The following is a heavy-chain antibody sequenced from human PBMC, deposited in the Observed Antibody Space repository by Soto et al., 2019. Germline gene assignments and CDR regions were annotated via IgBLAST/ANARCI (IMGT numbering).Heavy chain of an antibody. CDR3: ARRYGAGFDY. CDR2: IYYSGST. D-gene: IGHD4-17*01. Sequence: QVQLQESGPGLVKPSETLSLTCTVSGGSISSYYWSWIRQPPGKGLEWIGYIYYSGSTNYNPSLKGRVPISVVTSKNQSSLKLRSVTAADTAVYYCARRYGAGFDYWGKGTLVTVSS. J-gene: IGHJ4*02. V-gene: IGHV4-59*08. CDR1: GGSISSYY.